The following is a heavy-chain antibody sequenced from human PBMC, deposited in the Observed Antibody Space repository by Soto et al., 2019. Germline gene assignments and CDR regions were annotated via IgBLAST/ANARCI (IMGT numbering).Heavy chain of an antibody. V-gene: IGHV4-4*02. Sequence: KPSDTPSLACAVSGGSFTSNNCWTWVRQPPGQGLEWIGEIYRTGSTNYNPSLKSRVTISLDKSENQFSLKVTSLTAADTAVYYCASRDPGTSVDYWGQGTLVTVSS. CDR3: ASRDPGTSVDY. CDR2: IYRTGST. D-gene: IGHD1-7*01. CDR1: GGSFTSNNC. J-gene: IGHJ4*02.